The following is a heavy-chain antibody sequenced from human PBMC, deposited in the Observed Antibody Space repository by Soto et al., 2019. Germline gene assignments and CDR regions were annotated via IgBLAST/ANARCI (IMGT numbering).Heavy chain of an antibody. CDR1: GYSFTSYW. CDR3: ARVNYDFWSGYYYYGMDV. Sequence: PGESLKISCKGSGYSFTSYWISWVRQMPGKGLEWMGRIDPSDSYTNYSPSFQGHVTISADKSISTAYLQWSSLKASDTAMCYCARVNYDFWSGYYYYGMDVWGQGTTVTVSS. J-gene: IGHJ6*02. V-gene: IGHV5-10-1*01. CDR2: IDPSDSYT. D-gene: IGHD3-3*01.